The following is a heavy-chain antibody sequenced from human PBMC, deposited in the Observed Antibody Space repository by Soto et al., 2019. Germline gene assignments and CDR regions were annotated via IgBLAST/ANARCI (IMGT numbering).Heavy chain of an antibody. V-gene: IGHV3-23*01. Sequence: DVHLLESGGGLVQPGGSLRVSCEASGFTFSSYAMNWVRQAPGTGLEWVAGISGNGRVTHYADSVKGRFTVSRDNSKNTLYLQMASLRAEDTALYYCAKPYFDFWSGYYVAAKDDAFDIWGQGTMVTVSS. CDR2: ISGNGRVT. D-gene: IGHD3-3*01. J-gene: IGHJ3*02. CDR3: AKPYFDFWSGYYVAAKDDAFDI. CDR1: GFTFSSYA.